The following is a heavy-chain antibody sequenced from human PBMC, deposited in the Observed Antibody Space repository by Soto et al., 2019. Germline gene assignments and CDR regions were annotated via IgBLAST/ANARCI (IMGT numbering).Heavy chain of an antibody. D-gene: IGHD3-10*01. Sequence: ESGGGVVQPGRSLRLSCAASGFTFSSYAMHWVRQAPGKGLEWVAVISYDGSNKYYAASVKGRFTISRDNSKNTLYLQMNRLRADDTAVYYCASLGNTYYYGSGSFRNWFDTWGPGNLVTVSS. J-gene: IGHJ5*02. CDR3: ASLGNTYYYGSGSFRNWFDT. CDR1: GFTFSSYA. V-gene: IGHV3-30-3*01. CDR2: ISYDGSNK.